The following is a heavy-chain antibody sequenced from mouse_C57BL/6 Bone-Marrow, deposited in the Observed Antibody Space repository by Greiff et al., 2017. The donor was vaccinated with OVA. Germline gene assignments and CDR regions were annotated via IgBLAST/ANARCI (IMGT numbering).Heavy chain of an antibody. CDR1: GYTFTSYT. Sequence: QVQLQQSGAELARPGASVKMSCKASGYTFTSYTIHWVKQRPGQGLEWIGYIDPTNEYTNYNQKFKGKATLTADKSSSTAYMQLSSLTSEDSAVYYCTRGYYFDDWGQGTTLTVSS. J-gene: IGHJ2*01. V-gene: IGHV1-4*01. CDR3: TRGYYFDD. CDR2: IDPTNEYT.